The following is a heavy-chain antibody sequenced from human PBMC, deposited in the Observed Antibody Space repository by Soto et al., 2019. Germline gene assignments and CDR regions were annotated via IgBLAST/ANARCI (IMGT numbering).Heavy chain of an antibody. D-gene: IGHD6-6*01. V-gene: IGHV4-39*01. CDR1: GGSISSSSYY. Sequence: SETLSLTCTVSGGSISSSSYYWGWIRQPPGKGLEWIGSIYYSGSTYYNPSLKSRVTLSVDTPKNQFSLQLSSATAADTAVYYCAVLGIAARGYYFDYWGQGTLVTVSS. CDR2: IYYSGST. CDR3: AVLGIAARGYYFDY. J-gene: IGHJ4*02.